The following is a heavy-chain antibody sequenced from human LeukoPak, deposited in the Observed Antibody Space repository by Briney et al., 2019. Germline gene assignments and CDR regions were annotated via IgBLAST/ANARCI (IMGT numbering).Heavy chain of an antibody. CDR2: IHYSGST. CDR3: ARGPGYCSSTSCYGLYMDV. J-gene: IGHJ6*03. V-gene: IGHV4-39*07. CDR1: GGSISSSIYF. Sequence: SETLSLTCTVSGGSISSSIYFWGWIRQPPGKGLEWIGSIHYSGSTNYNPSLKSRVTISVDTSKNQFSLKLSSVTAADTAVYYCARGPGYCSSTSCYGLYMDVWGKGTTVTISS. D-gene: IGHD2-2*01.